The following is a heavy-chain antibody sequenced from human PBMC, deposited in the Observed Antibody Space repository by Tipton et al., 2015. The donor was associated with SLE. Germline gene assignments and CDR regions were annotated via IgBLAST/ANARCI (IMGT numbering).Heavy chain of an antibody. J-gene: IGHJ6*02. CDR1: GFTFSSYA. CDR3: ARDLGGPEYDFRSAYSTSRSAGHTYGRDV. Sequence: SLRLSCAASGFTFSSYAMHWVRQAPGKGLEWVAVIWYDGNNKYYADSVKGRVTISRDNSKNTLYLQMNSLRAEDTAVYYCARDLGGPEYDFRSAYSTSRSAGHTYGRDVWGQGTTVTVSS. V-gene: IGHV3-33*01. D-gene: IGHD3/OR15-3a*01. CDR2: IWYDGNNK.